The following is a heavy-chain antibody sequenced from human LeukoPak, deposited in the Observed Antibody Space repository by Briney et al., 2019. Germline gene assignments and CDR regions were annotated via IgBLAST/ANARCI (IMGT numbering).Heavy chain of an antibody. V-gene: IGHV3-48*01. J-gene: IGHJ4*02. CDR1: GFTFSSYS. CDR2: ISSSSSTR. D-gene: IGHD6-6*01. CDR3: ARVGVSSSSYGY. Sequence: PGGSLRLSCAASGFTFSSYSMNWVRQAPGKGLEWVSYISSSSSTRYYADAVKGRFTISRDNSKNTLDLQMGSLRAEDMAVYYCARVGVSSSSYGYWGQGTLVTVSA.